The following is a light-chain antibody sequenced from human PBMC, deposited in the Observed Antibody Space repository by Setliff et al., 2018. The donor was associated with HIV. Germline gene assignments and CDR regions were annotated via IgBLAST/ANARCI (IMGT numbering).Light chain of an antibody. CDR2: EVN. CDR1: SRDVGGHEF. CDR3: SSYAARNTVV. J-gene: IGLJ3*02. V-gene: IGLV2-8*01. Sequence: ALAQPPSAAGSPGQSVTISCTGTSRDVGGHEFVSWYQQHPGKAPKLMIYEVNRRPSGVPDRFSGSKSGNTASLTVSGLQAEDDADYYCSSYAARNTVVFGGGTKVTVL.